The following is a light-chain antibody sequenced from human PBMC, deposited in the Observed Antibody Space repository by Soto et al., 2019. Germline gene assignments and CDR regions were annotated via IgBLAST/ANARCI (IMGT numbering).Light chain of an antibody. J-gene: IGKJ5*01. CDR2: GVS. CDR1: ESVTSGH. CDR3: QCYDLLPT. V-gene: IGKV3-20*01. Sequence: VVLTQSPGTLSLSPGDRATLSCRASESVTSGHLAWYQQKPGQAPRLLMYGVSARATGTPDRFSGSGSGTAFTRTTSRLEPDDFAVYSCQCYDLLPTSGPGTRLEIK.